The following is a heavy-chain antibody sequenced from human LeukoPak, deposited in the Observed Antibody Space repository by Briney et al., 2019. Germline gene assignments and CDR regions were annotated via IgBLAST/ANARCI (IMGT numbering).Heavy chain of an antibody. J-gene: IGHJ4*02. V-gene: IGHV3-48*03. CDR1: GFTFSSYE. Sequence: PGGSLRLSCAASGFTFSSYEMNWVRQAPGKGLEWVSYISSSGSTIYYADSVKGRFTISRDNAKNSLYLQMNSLRAEDTAVYYCARAVAGGFDYWGQGTLVTVSS. D-gene: IGHD6-19*01. CDR2: ISSSGSTI. CDR3: ARAVAGGFDY.